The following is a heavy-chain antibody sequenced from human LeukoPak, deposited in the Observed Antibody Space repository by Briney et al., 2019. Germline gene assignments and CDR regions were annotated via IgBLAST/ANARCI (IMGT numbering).Heavy chain of an antibody. V-gene: IGHV4-39*07. CDR1: GGSISSSSYY. D-gene: IGHD2-2*01. CDR3: ARDSNIVVVPAPLFDY. CDR2: IYYSGST. J-gene: IGHJ4*02. Sequence: SETLSLTCTVSGGSISSSSYYWGWIRQPPGKGLEWIGSIYYSGSTYYNPSLKSRVTISVDTSKNQFSLKLSSVTAADTAVYYCARDSNIVVVPAPLFDYWGQGTLVTVSS.